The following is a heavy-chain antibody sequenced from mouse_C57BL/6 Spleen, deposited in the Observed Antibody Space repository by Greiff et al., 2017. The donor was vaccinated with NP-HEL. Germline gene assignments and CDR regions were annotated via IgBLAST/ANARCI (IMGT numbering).Heavy chain of an antibody. J-gene: IGHJ2*01. Sequence: QVQLKQPGAELVKPGASVKLSCKASGYTFTSYWMHWVKQRPGQGLEWIGMIHPNSGSTNYNEKFKSKATLTVDKSSSTAYMQLSSLTSEDSAVYYCARDDDYDCDYWGQGTTLTVSS. D-gene: IGHD2-4*01. CDR3: ARDDDYDCDY. CDR2: IHPNSGST. CDR1: GYTFTSYW. V-gene: IGHV1-64*01.